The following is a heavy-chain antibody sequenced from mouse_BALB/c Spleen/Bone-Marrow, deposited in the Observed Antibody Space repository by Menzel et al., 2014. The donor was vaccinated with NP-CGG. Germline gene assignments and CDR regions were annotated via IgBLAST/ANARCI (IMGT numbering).Heavy chain of an antibody. J-gene: IGHJ4*01. D-gene: IGHD2-3*01. CDR3: ARSIYDGYSEAMDY. CDR1: GYAFTNYL. Sequence: LVESGAELVRPGASVKVSCKASGYAFTNYLIEWVKQRPGQGLEWIGVNNPGSGGTNYNEKFKGKATLTADKSSSTVYMQLCSLTSDDSAVYFCARSIYDGYSEAMDYWGQGTSVTVSS. V-gene: IGHV1-54*03. CDR2: NNPGSGGT.